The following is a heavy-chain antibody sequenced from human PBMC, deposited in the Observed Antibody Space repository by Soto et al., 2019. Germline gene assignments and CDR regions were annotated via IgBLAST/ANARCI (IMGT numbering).Heavy chain of an antibody. V-gene: IGHV4-61*01. CDR3: ARGDGDHPLDY. D-gene: IGHD4-17*01. Sequence: QVQLQESGPGLVKPSETLSLTCTVSGGSVSSGSYYWSWIRQPPGKGLEWIGYIYYSGSTNYNPSHESXXPXSXXTPKNQFTPKLSSVTAADTAVYYCARGDGDHPLDYWGQGTLVTVS. J-gene: IGHJ4*02. CDR2: IYYSGST. CDR1: GGSVSSGSYY.